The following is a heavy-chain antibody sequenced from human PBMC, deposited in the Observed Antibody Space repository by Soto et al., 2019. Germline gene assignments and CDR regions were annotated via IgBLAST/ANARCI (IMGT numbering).Heavy chain of an antibody. D-gene: IGHD3-3*01. CDR2: IYYSGST. J-gene: IGHJ5*02. V-gene: IGHV4-39*01. Sequence: QLQLQESGPGLVKPSETLSLTCTVSGGSISSSSYYWGWIRQPPGKGLEWIGSIYYSGSTYYNPSLKSRVTISVDTSKNQFSLKLSSVTAADTAVYYCARGRIADYDFWSGYYTGNWFDPWGQGTLVTVSS. CDR1: GGSISSSSYY. CDR3: ARGRIADYDFWSGYYTGNWFDP.